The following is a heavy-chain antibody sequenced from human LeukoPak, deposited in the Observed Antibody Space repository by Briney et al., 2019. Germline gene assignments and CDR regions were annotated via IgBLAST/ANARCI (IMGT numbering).Heavy chain of an antibody. CDR3: ARESLYDILTGQDAFDI. CDR1: GGSISSYY. V-gene: IGHV4-59*01. CDR2: IYYSGST. J-gene: IGHJ3*02. Sequence: SETLSLTCTVSGGSISSYYWSWIRQPPGKGLEWIGYIYYSGSTNYNPSLKSRVTISVDTSMNQFSLKLSSVTAADTAVYYCARESLYDILTGQDAFDIWGQGTMVTVSS. D-gene: IGHD3-9*01.